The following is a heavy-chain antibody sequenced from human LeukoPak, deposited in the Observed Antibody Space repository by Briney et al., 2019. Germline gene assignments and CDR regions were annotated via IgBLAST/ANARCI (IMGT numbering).Heavy chain of an antibody. J-gene: IGHJ5*01. Sequence: GGSLRLSCVASGFSFGNYAMSWVRQAPGKGLQWVSQISGTGGATWYAGFARDRFTISRDNSKKTLYLQMSGLRVEDTAMHYCVKDPRDTYGTNWFVSWGQGTLLIVSS. CDR1: GFSFGNYA. D-gene: IGHD2-21*01. CDR3: VKDPRDTYGTNWFVS. V-gene: IGHV3-23*01. CDR2: ISGTGGAT.